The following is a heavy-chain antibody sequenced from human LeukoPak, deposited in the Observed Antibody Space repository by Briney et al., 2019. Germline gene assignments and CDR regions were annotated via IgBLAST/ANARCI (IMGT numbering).Heavy chain of an antibody. CDR1: GGSISSGSHY. J-gene: IGHJ5*02. V-gene: IGHV4-61*02. D-gene: IGHD4-23*01. CDR2: IYISGGT. CDR3: AIPRGGWFDP. Sequence: PSQTLSLTCTVSGGSISSGSHYWSWIRQPAGKGLEWIGRIYISGGTNYNPSLKSRVTISVDTSKNQFSLKLSSVTAADTAVYYCAIPRGGWFDPWGQGTLVTVSS.